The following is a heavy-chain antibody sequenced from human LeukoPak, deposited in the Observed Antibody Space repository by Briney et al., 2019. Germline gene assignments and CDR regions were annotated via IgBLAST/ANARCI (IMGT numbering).Heavy chain of an antibody. Sequence: GGSLRLSCAASEFTFSSYAMHWVRQAPGKGLEWVAVITYDGSNKYYADSVKGRFTISRDDSKNTLYLQMNSLIPEDTAVYYCARDRSLGSGSRPVDYWGQGTLVTVSS. CDR2: ITYDGSNK. J-gene: IGHJ4*02. CDR1: EFTFSSYA. V-gene: IGHV3-30*04. D-gene: IGHD3-10*01. CDR3: ARDRSLGSGSRPVDY.